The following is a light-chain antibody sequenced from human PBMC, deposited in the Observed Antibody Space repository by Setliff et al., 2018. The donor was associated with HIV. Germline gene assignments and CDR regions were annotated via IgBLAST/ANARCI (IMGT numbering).Light chain of an antibody. V-gene: IGLV2-14*01. CDR2: EVT. CDR3: SSFGSSNTHV. Sequence: QSALTQPASVSGSPGQSITISCTGTSNDVGGYNYVCWYQQHPGKAPKLMIYEVTNRPSGVSYRFSGSKSGNTASLTISGLQAEDDADYYCSSFGSSNTHVFGTGTKVTVL. J-gene: IGLJ1*01. CDR1: SNDVGGYNY.